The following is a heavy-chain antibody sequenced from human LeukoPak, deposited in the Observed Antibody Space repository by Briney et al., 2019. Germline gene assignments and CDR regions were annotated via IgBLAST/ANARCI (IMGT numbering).Heavy chain of an antibody. D-gene: IGHD6-6*01. J-gene: IGHJ4*02. CDR1: GFTVSSNY. CDR3: ARGRSPAARAFSY. CDR2: INHSGST. V-gene: IGHV4-34*01. Sequence: PGGSLRLSCAASGFTVSSNYMSWVRQPPGKGLEWIGEINHSGSTNYNPSLKSRVTISVDTSKNQFSLKLSSVTAADTAVYYCARGRSPAARAFSYWGQGTLVTVSS.